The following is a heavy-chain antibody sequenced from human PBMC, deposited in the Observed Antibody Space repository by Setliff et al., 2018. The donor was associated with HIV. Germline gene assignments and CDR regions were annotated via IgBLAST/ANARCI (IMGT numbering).Heavy chain of an antibody. D-gene: IGHD2-2*01. CDR3: ATEGREVYPSKYVDY. Sequence: SETLSLTCTVSGGSISTSSYYWGWVRQPPGKGLEWIGTVYYNGATQYNPSLKSRVTISVDTSKSQLSLKVTSVTATDTAVYYCATEGREVYPSKYVDYWGQGVLVTVSS. V-gene: IGHV4-39*02. J-gene: IGHJ4*02. CDR2: VYYNGAT. CDR1: GGSISTSSYY.